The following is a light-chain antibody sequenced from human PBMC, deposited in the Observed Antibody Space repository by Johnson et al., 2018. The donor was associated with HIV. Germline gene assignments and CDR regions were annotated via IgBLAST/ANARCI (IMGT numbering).Light chain of an antibody. J-gene: IGLJ1*01. CDR1: ISNIGNNY. CDR2: DNN. V-gene: IGLV1-51*01. Sequence: QSVLTQPPSVSPALRQKVPISCYGSISNIGNNYVSWYQHHPGTAPKLLIYDNNQRPSGIPARFSGSKSGTSATLRITRLQTGDEADYSCGIWDSSLSADVFGTGTKVTVL. CDR3: GIWDSSLSADV.